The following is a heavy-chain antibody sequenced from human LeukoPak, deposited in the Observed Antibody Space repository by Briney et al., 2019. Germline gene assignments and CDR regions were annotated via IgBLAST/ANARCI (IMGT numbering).Heavy chain of an antibody. V-gene: IGHV3-7*01. D-gene: IGHD6-19*01. CDR2: LNQDASRR. Sequence: GGSLRLSCVASGFTFRDYWMSWIRQAPGKGPEWVAHLNQDASRRYYVGSVQGRFTISRDNAKNSLYLQMNSLSIEDTAVYYCARDEGSGWYQEDSWGQGTLVTVSS. CDR3: ARDEGSGWYQEDS. CDR1: GFTFRDYW. J-gene: IGHJ4*02.